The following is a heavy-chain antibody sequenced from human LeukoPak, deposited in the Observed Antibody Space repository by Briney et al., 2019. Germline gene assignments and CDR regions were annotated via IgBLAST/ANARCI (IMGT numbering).Heavy chain of an antibody. CDR3: ARDRTASQDYGDYVYGMDV. Sequence: GGSLRLSCAASGFTFSSYAMSWVRQAPGKGLEWVSAISGSGGSTYYADSVKGRFTISRDNAKNSLYLQMNSLRAEDTAVYYCARDRTASQDYGDYVYGMDVWGQGTTVTVSS. D-gene: IGHD4-17*01. V-gene: IGHV3-23*01. J-gene: IGHJ6*02. CDR2: ISGSGGST. CDR1: GFTFSSYA.